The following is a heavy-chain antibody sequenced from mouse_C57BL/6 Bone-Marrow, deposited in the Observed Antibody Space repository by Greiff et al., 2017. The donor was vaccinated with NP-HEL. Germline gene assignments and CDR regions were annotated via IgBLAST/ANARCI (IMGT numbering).Heavy chain of an antibody. CDR2: FHPYNDDT. Sequence: QVQLKESGAELVKPGASVKMSCKASGYTFTTYPIEWMKQNHGKSLEWIGNFHPYNDDTKYNEKFKGKATLTVEKSSSTVYLELSRLTSDDSAVYYCAILWLRRNWYFDVWGTGTTVTVSS. J-gene: IGHJ1*03. CDR3: AILWLRRNWYFDV. V-gene: IGHV1-47*01. CDR1: GYTFTTYP. D-gene: IGHD2-2*01.